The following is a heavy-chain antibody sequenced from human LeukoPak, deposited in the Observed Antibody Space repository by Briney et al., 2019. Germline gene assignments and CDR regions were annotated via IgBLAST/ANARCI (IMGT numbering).Heavy chain of an antibody. V-gene: IGHV4-39*01. Sequence: PSETLSLTCTVSGGSISSSSYYWGWIRQPPGKGLEWIGSIYYSGSTYYNPSLKSRVTISVDTSKNQFSLRLSSVTAADTAVYYCARRPVIYSSSWANFDYWGQGTLVTVSS. CDR1: GGSISSSSYY. D-gene: IGHD6-13*01. CDR2: IYYSGST. CDR3: ARRPVIYSSSWANFDY. J-gene: IGHJ4*02.